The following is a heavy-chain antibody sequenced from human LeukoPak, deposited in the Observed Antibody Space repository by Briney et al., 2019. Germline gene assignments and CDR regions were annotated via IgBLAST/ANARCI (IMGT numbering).Heavy chain of an antibody. J-gene: IGHJ4*02. CDR2: SNQDESEK. CDR1: GFTFSSYE. V-gene: IGHV3-7*01. D-gene: IGHD6-13*01. CDR3: ARDGDGYSRN. Sequence: GGSLRLSCAASGFTFSSYEMNWVRQAPGKGLEWVANSNQDESEKYYVDSVKGRFTISRDNAKNSLYLQMNSLRAEDTAVYYCARDGDGYSRNWGQGTLVTVSS.